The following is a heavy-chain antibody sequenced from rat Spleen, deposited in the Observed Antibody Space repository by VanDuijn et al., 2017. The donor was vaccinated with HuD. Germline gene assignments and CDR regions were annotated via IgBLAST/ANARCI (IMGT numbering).Heavy chain of an antibody. Sequence: EVQLVESGGGLVQPGRSLKLSCAASGFTFSDYYMAWVRQAPKKGLEWVASISIGGSSTYYRDSVQGRFTISRDNAQNTLYLQMDSLRSEDSATYYCATAGDYSSFFFDYWGQGVMVTVSS. CDR2: ISIGGSST. CDR1: GFTFSDYY. D-gene: IGHD1-2*01. V-gene: IGHV5-7*01. J-gene: IGHJ2*01. CDR3: ATAGDYSSFFFDY.